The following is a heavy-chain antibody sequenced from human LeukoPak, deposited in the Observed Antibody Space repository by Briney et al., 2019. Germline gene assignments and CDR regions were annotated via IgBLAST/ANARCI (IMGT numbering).Heavy chain of an antibody. V-gene: IGHV3-30-3*01. CDR2: ISYDESNK. D-gene: IGHD2-2*01. Sequence: TGGSLRLSCAASGFTFSSYAMHWVRQAPGKGLEWVAVISYDESNKYYADSVKGRFTISRDNSKNTLYLQMNSLRAEDTAVYYCARDLRYCSSTSCSPDSWGQGTLVTVSS. CDR1: GFTFSSYA. CDR3: ARDLRYCSSTSCSPDS. J-gene: IGHJ5*01.